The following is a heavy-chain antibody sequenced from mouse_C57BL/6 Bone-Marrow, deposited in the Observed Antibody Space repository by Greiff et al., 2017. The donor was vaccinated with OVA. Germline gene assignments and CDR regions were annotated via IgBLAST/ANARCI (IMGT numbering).Heavy chain of an antibody. V-gene: IGHV2-2*01. CDR2: IWSGGST. CDR3: ARTGESDWYFDV. CDR1: GFSFTSYG. J-gene: IGHJ1*03. Sequence: VQGVESGPGLVQPSQRLSITCTVSGFSFTSYGVHWVRQSPGKGLEWLGVIWSGGSTDYNAAFISRLSISKDNSKSQVFFKMNSLQADDTAIYYCARTGESDWYFDVWGTGTTVTVSS.